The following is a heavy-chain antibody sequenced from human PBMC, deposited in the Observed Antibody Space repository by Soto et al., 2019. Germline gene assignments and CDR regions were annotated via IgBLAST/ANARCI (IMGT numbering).Heavy chain of an antibody. D-gene: IGHD1-1*01. CDR1: GGTFSSYT. CDR2: IIPILGIA. CDR3: AREGRDLTNEFHFDY. J-gene: IGHJ4*02. V-gene: IGHV1-69*04. Sequence: SVKVSCKASGGTFSSYTISWVRQAPGQGLEWMGRIIPILGIAIYAQKFQGRVTITADKSTSTAYMELSSLRSEDTAVYYCAREGRDLTNEFHFDYWGQGTLVTVSS.